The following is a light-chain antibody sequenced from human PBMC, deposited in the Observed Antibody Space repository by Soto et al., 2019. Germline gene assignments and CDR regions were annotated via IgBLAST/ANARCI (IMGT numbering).Light chain of an antibody. V-gene: IGKV3-20*01. CDR2: GAS. J-gene: IGKJ2*01. Sequence: EIVLTQSPGTLSLSPGERATLSCKTNKNSDLGWYQQKPGQPPRLLIYGASTRATGIPDRFSGSGSGTDVTLTISRLEPEDFAVYYCLHYGGSPPYTFGQGTKLEIK. CDR3: LHYGGSPPYT. CDR1: KNSD.